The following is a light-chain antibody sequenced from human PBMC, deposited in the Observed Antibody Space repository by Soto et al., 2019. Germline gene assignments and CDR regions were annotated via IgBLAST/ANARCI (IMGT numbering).Light chain of an antibody. CDR2: NNN. J-gene: IGLJ1*01. CDR3: QSYDSGLSGYV. V-gene: IGLV1-40*01. CDR1: SSNIGGGYD. Sequence: QSVLTQPPSVSGAPGQRVTISCIGSSSNIGGGYDVHWYQQLPGTAPKLLIYNNNNRPSGVPDRFSGSKSGTSASLAITGLQAEDEADYYCQSYDSGLSGYVFGAGTKVTVL.